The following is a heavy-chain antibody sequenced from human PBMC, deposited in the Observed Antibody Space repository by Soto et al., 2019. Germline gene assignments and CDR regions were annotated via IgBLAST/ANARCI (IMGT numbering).Heavy chain of an antibody. CDR1: GFTFSSYA. CDR2: ISYDGSNK. V-gene: IGHV3-30-3*01. CDR3: ARDSPTPTYPHFDY. J-gene: IGHJ4*02. Sequence: GGSLRLSCAASGFTFSSYAMHWVRQAPGKGLEWVAVISYDGSNKYYADSVKGRFTISRDNSKNTLYLQMNSLRAEDAAVYYCARDSPTPTYPHFDYRGQGTLVTVSS.